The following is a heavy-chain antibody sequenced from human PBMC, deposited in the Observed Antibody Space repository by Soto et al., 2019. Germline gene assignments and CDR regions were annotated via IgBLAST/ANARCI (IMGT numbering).Heavy chain of an antibody. D-gene: IGHD4-17*01. CDR2: MSRRGARP. CDR3: AKGGRDYGAYASPDAFDI. CDR1: GFTFSTFA. V-gene: IGHV3-23*01. J-gene: IGHJ3*02. Sequence: EVQLLESGGGLVQPGGSLRLSCAASGFTFSTFAMSWVRRAPGQGLEWVSVMSRRGARPYYPDSLKGRFTISRDTSKNTVDLQMNSLRVDDTATYCCAKGGRDYGAYASPDAFDIWGQGTMVTVSS.